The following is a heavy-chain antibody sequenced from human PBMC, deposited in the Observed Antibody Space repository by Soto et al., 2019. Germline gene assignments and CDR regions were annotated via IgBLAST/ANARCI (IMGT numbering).Heavy chain of an antibody. CDR2: INAGNGNT. V-gene: IGHV1-3*01. Sequence: AAGQRLEWMGWINAGNGNTKYSKKFQGRVTITRDTSASTAYMELSSLRSEDTAVYYCARGGSLYWYFDLWGRGTLVTVSS. J-gene: IGHJ2*01. CDR3: ARGGSLYWYFDL. D-gene: IGHD1-26*01.